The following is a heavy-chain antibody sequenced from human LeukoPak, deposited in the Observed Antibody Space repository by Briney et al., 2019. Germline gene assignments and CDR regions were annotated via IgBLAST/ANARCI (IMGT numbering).Heavy chain of an antibody. Sequence: ASVKVSCKASGYTFTSYGISWVRQAPGQGLEWMGWISAYNGNTNYAQKLQGRVTMTTDTSTSTAYMELRSLRSDDTAVYYCARDPPTYYYGSGSSFDYWGQGTLVTVSS. CDR2: ISAYNGNT. J-gene: IGHJ4*02. CDR1: GYTFTSYG. CDR3: ARDPPTYYYGSGSSFDY. D-gene: IGHD3-10*01. V-gene: IGHV1-18*01.